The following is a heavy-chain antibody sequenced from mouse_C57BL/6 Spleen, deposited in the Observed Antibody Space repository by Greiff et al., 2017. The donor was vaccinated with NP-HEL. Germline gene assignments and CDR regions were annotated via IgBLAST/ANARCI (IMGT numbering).Heavy chain of an antibody. V-gene: IGHV2-2*01. Sequence: QVQLKESGPGLVQPSQSLSITCTVSGFSLTSYGVHWVRQSPGQGLEWLGVIWSGGSTDYNAAFISRLSISKDNSKSQVFFKMNSLQADDTAIYYCARSYYDYGGYFDVWGTGTTVTVSS. CDR3: ARSYYDYGGYFDV. CDR1: GFSLTSYG. D-gene: IGHD2-4*01. J-gene: IGHJ1*03. CDR2: IWSGGST.